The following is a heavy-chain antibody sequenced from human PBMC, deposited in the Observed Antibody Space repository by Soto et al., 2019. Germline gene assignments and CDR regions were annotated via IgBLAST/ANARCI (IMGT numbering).Heavy chain of an antibody. CDR2: HYSGGST. V-gene: IGHV3-53*01. CDR3: ARHRHPRGTVGATSPLDP. D-gene: IGHD1-26*01. Sequence: GGSLRLSCAISGFSVSSNYLSWVRQAPGKGLEWVSVHYSGGSTYYADSVQGRFTISRDKSNNTLYLQMRRVRAEDTAVYFCARHRHPRGTVGATSPLDPWGQGTQVTAPQ. J-gene: IGHJ5*02. CDR1: GFSVSSNY.